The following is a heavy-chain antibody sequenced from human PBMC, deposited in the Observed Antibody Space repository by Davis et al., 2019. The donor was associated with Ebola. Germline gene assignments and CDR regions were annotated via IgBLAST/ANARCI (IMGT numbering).Heavy chain of an antibody. Sequence: ASVKVSCKASGYTFTGYYMHWVRQAPGQGLEWMGRINPNSGGTNYAQKFQGRVTMTRDTSISTAYMELSRLRSDDTAVYYCARGRNNDFWSAMDVWGQGTTVTVSS. CDR3: ARGRNNDFWSAMDV. V-gene: IGHV1-2*06. CDR2: INPNSGGT. D-gene: IGHD3-3*01. J-gene: IGHJ6*02. CDR1: GYTFTGYY.